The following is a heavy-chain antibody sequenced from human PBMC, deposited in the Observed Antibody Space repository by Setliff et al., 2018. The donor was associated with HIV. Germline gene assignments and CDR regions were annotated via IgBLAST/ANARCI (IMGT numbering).Heavy chain of an antibody. J-gene: IGHJ4*02. Sequence: KPSETLSLTCAVSGYSISTAYYWGWIRQPPGKGLEWIGSVYHSGTTYYNPSLKSRVTISVDMSNNQFSLKVTSVTAADTAVYYCMRGRSITIFGVAYFDFWGQGTQVT. D-gene: IGHD3-3*01. CDR2: VYHSGTT. CDR1: GYSISTAYY. V-gene: IGHV4-38-2*01. CDR3: MRGRSITIFGVAYFDF.